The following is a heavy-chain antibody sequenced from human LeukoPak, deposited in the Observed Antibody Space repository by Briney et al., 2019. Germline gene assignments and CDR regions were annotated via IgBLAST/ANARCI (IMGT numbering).Heavy chain of an antibody. V-gene: IGHV4-61*02. CDR3: ASSSGYYYGVDY. CDR2: IYTSAST. J-gene: IGHJ4*02. CDR1: VGSISSGSYY. Sequence: SQTLSLTRTVSVGSISSGSYYCSWIRQPAGKGLEWIGRIYTSASTNYNPSLKSRVTISVDTSKNQFSLKLSSVTAADTAVYYCASSSGYYYGVDYWGQGTLVTVSS. D-gene: IGHD3-22*01.